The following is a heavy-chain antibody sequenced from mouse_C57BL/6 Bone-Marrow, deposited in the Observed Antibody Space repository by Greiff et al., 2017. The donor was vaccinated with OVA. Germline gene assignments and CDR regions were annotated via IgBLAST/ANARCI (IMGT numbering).Heavy chain of an antibody. CDR3: ARRDGYYGYAMDY. V-gene: IGHV1-76*01. Sequence: QVQLQQSGAELVRPGASVKLSCKASGYTFTDYYINWVKQRPGQGLEWIARIYPGSGNTYYNEKFKGKATLTAEKSSSTAYMQLSSLTSEDSAVYFCARRDGYYGYAMDYWGQGTSVTVSS. CDR1: GYTFTDYY. CDR2: IYPGSGNT. D-gene: IGHD2-3*01. J-gene: IGHJ4*01.